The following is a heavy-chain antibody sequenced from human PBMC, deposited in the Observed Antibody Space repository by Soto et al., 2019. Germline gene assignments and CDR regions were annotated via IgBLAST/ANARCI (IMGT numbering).Heavy chain of an antibody. CDR3: ARDLRFRGFYGMDV. CDR1: GGSISSGGYY. Sequence: SETLSLTCTVSGGSISSGGYYWSWIRQHPGKGLEWIGYIYYSGSTYYNPSLKSRVTISVDTSKNQFSLKLSSVTAADTAVYYCARDLRFRGFYGMDVWGQGTTVTVS. J-gene: IGHJ6*02. V-gene: IGHV4-31*03. CDR2: IYYSGST. D-gene: IGHD3-10*01.